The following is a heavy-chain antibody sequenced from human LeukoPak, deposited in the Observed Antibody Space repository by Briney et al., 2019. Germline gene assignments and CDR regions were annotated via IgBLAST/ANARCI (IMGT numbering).Heavy chain of an antibody. V-gene: IGHV1-18*01. J-gene: IGHJ5*02. CDR1: GYTVTSYG. D-gene: IGHD6-13*01. CDR3: ARAVGGGSYSSSWYDWFDP. Sequence: ASVKVSFKASGYTVTSYGISLVRQAPGHGLEWMGWISAYNGNTNYAQKLQGRVTMTTDTSTSTAYMELRSLRSDDTAVYYCARAVGGGSYSSSWYDWFDPWGQGTLVTVSS. CDR2: ISAYNGNT.